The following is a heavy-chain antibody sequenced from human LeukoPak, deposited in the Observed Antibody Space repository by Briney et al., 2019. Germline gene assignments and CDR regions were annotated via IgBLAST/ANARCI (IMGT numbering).Heavy chain of an antibody. CDR3: ARTGYCSGGSCYPGWFDP. Sequence: GASVKLSCKASGYTFTSYGISWGRQAPGQGLEWMGWISAYNGNTNYAQKLQGRVTITTDTSTSTAYMELRSLRSDDTAVYYCARTGYCSGGSCYPGWFDPWGQGTLVTVSS. J-gene: IGHJ5*02. D-gene: IGHD2-15*01. CDR2: ISAYNGNT. CDR1: GYTFTSYG. V-gene: IGHV1-18*01.